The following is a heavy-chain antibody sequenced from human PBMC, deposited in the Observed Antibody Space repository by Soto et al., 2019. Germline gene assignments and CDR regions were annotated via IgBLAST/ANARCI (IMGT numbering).Heavy chain of an antibody. CDR3: AFPDDSSGFDY. V-gene: IGHV3-23*01. CDR1: GFTFSSYA. D-gene: IGHD3-22*01. CDR2: ISGSGGST. Sequence: GGSLRLSCAASGFTFSSYAMNWVRQAPGKGLAWVSSISGSGGSTYYADSVKGRFTISRDNSKNTLYLQLNSLRADDTAVSFCAFPDDSSGFDYWRQGPLVTVS. J-gene: IGHJ4*02.